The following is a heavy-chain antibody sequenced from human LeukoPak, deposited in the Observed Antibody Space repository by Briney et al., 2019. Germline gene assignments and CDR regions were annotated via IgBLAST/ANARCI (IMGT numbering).Heavy chain of an antibody. D-gene: IGHD2-2*01. CDR1: GYTFTSYA. Sequence: ASVKVSCKASGYTFTSYAISWVRQAPGQGLEWMGWIRAHNGDTNHAQQLQGRVTMTTDTSTRTAYMELRSLRSEDTTVYYCARGEFICTINTCYASALDSWGQGTLVTVSS. J-gene: IGHJ4*02. CDR3: ARGEFICTINTCYASALDS. V-gene: IGHV1-18*01. CDR2: IRAHNGDT.